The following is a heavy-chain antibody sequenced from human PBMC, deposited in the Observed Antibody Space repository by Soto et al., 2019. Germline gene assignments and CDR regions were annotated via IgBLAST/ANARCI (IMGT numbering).Heavy chain of an antibody. CDR1: GFTFSNYA. CDR2: LSGSGGST. V-gene: IGHV3-23*01. D-gene: IGHD3-10*01. CDR3: EKDRGTLSGSGGPRYFDS. J-gene: IGHJ4*01. Sequence: EVQLLEAGGGLVQPGGSLRLSCAASGFTFSNYAMSWVRQTPGKGLEWVSGLSGSGGSTYYADSVKGRFRISRDNSKNTLNLQGDSLRAEATAVYYCEKDRGTLSGSGGPRYFDSWGQGTLVTVPS.